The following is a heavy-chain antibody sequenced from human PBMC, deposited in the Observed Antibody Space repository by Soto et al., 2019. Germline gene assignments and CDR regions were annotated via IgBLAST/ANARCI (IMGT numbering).Heavy chain of an antibody. CDR1: GYTFTSYD. CDR3: ARVPPTHVIYGMDV. CDR2: MNPNSGNT. Sequence: QVQLVQSGAEVKKPGASVKVSCKASGYTFTSYDINWVRQATGQGLEWMGWMNPNSGNTGYAQKFQGRVTMTRNTYISTAYMELSSLRSEDTAVYYCARVPPTHVIYGMDVWGQGTTVTVSS. J-gene: IGHJ6*02. V-gene: IGHV1-8*01.